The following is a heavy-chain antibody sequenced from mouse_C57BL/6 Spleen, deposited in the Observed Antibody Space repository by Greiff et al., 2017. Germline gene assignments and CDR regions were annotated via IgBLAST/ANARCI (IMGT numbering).Heavy chain of an antibody. CDR1: GFTFSSYA. V-gene: IGHV5-9-1*02. Sequence: EVKLMESGEGLVKPGGSLKLSCAASGFTFSSYAMSWVRQTPEKRLEWVAYISSGGDYIYYADTVKGRFTISRDNARNTLYLQMSSLKSEDTAMYYCTRDGYYGSSRYYYAMDYWGQGTSVTVSS. J-gene: IGHJ4*01. CDR2: ISSGGDYI. D-gene: IGHD1-1*01. CDR3: TRDGYYGSSRYYYAMDY.